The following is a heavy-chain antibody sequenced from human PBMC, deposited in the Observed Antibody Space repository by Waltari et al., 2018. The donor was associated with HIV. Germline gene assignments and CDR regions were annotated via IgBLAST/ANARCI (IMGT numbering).Heavy chain of an antibody. V-gene: IGHV3-33*01. D-gene: IGHD6-6*01. CDR3: ARDKAPYSSSSAVDY. J-gene: IGHJ4*02. Sequence: VQLMASGGGVVQPGKSLRLSCATSGFTFGSYGIPWVRQAPGKGLEWVAVINYDGSNKFYAESVKGRFLISRDNSKNTLFLQMNSLRDEDTGLYYCARDKAPYSSSSAVDYWGQGTLVTVS. CDR1: GFTFGSYG. CDR2: INYDGSNK.